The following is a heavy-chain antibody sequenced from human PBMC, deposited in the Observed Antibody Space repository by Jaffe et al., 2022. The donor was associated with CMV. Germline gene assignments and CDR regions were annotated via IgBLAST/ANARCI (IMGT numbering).Heavy chain of an antibody. J-gene: IGHJ6*02. CDR2: INPNSGGT. D-gene: IGHD6-13*01. Sequence: QVQLVQSGAEVKKPGASVKVSCKASGYTFTGYYMHWVRQAPGQGLEWMGWINPNSGGTNYAQKFQGRVTMTRDTSISTAYMELSRLRSDDTAVYYCARVENYMGSSWEPTPDYYYGMDVWGQGTTVTVSS. V-gene: IGHV1-2*02. CDR1: GYTFTGYY. CDR3: ARVENYMGSSWEPTPDYYYGMDV.